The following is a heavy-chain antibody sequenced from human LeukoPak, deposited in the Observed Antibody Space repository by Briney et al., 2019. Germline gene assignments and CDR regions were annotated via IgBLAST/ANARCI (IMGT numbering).Heavy chain of an antibody. CDR2: INHSGST. J-gene: IGHJ4*02. CDR3: ASLHQVRGLTVFDY. Sequence: NTSETLSLTCDICRGSFSDYYWSWIRQPPGQGLEWIGEINHSGSTSYNPSLRSRVTISVDTSKNQFSLKLSSVTAADTAVYYCASLHQVRGLTVFDYWGQEALVTVSS. V-gene: IGHV4-34*01. CDR1: RGSFSDYY. D-gene: IGHD3-10*01.